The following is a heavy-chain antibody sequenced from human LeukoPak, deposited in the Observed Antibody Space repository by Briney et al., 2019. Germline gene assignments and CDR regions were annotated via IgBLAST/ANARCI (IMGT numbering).Heavy chain of an antibody. V-gene: IGHV3-23*01. J-gene: IGHJ3*02. D-gene: IGHD6-19*01. CDR3: AKHTSGGAFDI. Sequence: PGGSLRLSCAASGFTFSNYAMSWVRQAPGKGLEWVSGISDSGGSTYHADSVKGRFTISRDNSKNTLYLQMNSLRAEDTSVYFCAKHTSGGAFDIWGQGTMVTVSS. CDR2: ISDSGGST. CDR1: GFTFSNYA.